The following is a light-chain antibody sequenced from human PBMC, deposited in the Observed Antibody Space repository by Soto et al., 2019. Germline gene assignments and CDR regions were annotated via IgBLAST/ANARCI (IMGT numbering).Light chain of an antibody. Sequence: DIHMTQSPSSLSASVGYIFTITCRASQTIISYLNWYQQKPGKAPKLLIFAASNLQTGVPSRLSGSGYGTDLTITISTMQTEDFETYYCQQSHGNPRTFGGGTKVDIK. V-gene: IGKV1-39*01. CDR2: AAS. CDR3: QQSHGNPRT. CDR1: QTIISY. J-gene: IGKJ4*01.